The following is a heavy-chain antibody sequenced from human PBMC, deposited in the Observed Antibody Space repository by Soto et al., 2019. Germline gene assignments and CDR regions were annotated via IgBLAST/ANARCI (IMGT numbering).Heavy chain of an antibody. V-gene: IGHV2-5*02. D-gene: IGHD3-3*01. J-gene: IGHJ5*02. Sequence: QLTLKESGPTLVKPTQTLTLTCTFSGFSLSTSGVGVGWIRQPPGKALEWLALIYWDDDKRYSPSLKSRLTITKDTSKNQVVLTMTNMDPVDTATYYCALVQITIFGVVTANWFDPWGQGTLVTVSS. CDR2: IYWDDDK. CDR3: ALVQITIFGVVTANWFDP. CDR1: GFSLSTSGVG.